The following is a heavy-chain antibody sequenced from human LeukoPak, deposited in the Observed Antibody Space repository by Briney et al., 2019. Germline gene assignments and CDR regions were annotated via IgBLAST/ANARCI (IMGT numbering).Heavy chain of an antibody. D-gene: IGHD3-22*01. CDR1: GFTFSNFW. Sequence: GGSLRLSCAASGFTFSNFWMGWVRQAPGRGLEWVANINEDGGEKYYVDSVKGRFTISRDNGKNSLYLQINSLRAEDTAVFYCARGGYYSAWAEDYWGQGTLVTVSS. V-gene: IGHV3-7*01. CDR2: INEDGGEK. CDR3: ARGGYYSAWAEDY. J-gene: IGHJ4*02.